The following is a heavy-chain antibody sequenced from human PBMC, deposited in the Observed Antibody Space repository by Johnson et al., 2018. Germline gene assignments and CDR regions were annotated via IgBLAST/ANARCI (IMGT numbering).Heavy chain of an antibody. J-gene: IGHJ3*02. CDR2: ISCDGSLK. CDR3: STDKTGAFVI. D-gene: IGHD7-27*01. Sequence: QVQLQESGGGVVQXGRSLRLXCAASGFTFSSYGMQWVRQAPGKGLAWVAVISCDGSLKYYADSVKGRFTISRDNSKNTLYLQMNSLRTEDTALYYCSTDKTGAFVIWGQVTMVTVSS. V-gene: IGHV3-30*03. CDR1: GFTFSSYG.